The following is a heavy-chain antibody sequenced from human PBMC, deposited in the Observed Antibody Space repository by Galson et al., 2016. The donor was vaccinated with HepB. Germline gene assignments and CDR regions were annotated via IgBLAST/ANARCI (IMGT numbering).Heavy chain of an antibody. V-gene: IGHV4-59*01. CDR1: GASISSYS. J-gene: IGHJ4*02. CDR2: VLYSGSP. Sequence: SETLSLTCTVSGASISSYSWGWIRQPPGKGLEWIGSVLYSGSPNYNPSLKSRVSLSVDTSKKQFSLKLNSLIAADTAVYYCARGRGYSGYDWDYGGQGTLVTVST. CDR3: ARGRGYSGYDWDY. D-gene: IGHD5-12*01.